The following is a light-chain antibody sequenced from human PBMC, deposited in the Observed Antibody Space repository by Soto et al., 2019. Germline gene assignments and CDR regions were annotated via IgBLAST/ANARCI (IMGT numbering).Light chain of an antibody. CDR1: QSVSYTSNNKNY. CDR2: WAS. Sequence: DIVMTQSPDSLAVSLGERATINCKSSQSVSYTSNNKNYLVWYQQKPGQPPKLLIYWASTRESGVPERFSGSGSGTDFTLTISSLQAEDVAVYYCQPYNNWPLTFGGGTKVESK. V-gene: IGKV4-1*01. CDR3: QPYNNWPLT. J-gene: IGKJ4*01.